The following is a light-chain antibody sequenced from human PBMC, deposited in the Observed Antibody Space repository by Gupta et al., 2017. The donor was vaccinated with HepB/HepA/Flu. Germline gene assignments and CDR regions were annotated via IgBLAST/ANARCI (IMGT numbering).Light chain of an antibody. CDR3: QQTDSVPRT. V-gene: IGKV1-39*01. CDR2: GTS. CDR1: ESVSPY. J-gene: IGKJ1*01. Sequence: DIQMTQSPSFLSASVGDRVTITCRASESVSPYLHWYQQKLGKAPKLLIFGTSNLQSGVPSRFSGSGSGTDFTLTINDLQPEDFASYSCQQTDSVPRTFGQGTTVE.